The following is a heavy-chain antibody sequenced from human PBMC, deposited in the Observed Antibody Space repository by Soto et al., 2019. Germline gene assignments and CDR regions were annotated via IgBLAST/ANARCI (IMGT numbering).Heavy chain of an antibody. V-gene: IGHV3-21*01. CDR1: GFTFSDYS. CDR3: AIGSAHIQVQTFDY. J-gene: IGHJ4*02. D-gene: IGHD1-1*01. CDR2: ISPTSGAI. Sequence: EVHLVESGGGLVKSGGSLRVSCTASGFTFSDYSMHWVRQAPGKGLEWVSSISPTSGAIYYADSVKGRFTISRDNAKNLLFLQITSLRAEDTAVYSCAIGSAHIQVQTFDYWGQGTLVTVSS.